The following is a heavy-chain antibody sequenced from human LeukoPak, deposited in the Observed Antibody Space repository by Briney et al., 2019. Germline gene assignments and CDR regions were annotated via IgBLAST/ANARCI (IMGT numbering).Heavy chain of an antibody. Sequence: SETLSLTCTVSGGSISNFYWSWIRQPPGKGLEWIGYIYYSGSTNYNPSLKSRVTISVDTSKNQVSLKLSSVTAADTAVYYCARVDSGSYSRYWGQGTLVTVSS. CDR2: IYYSGST. J-gene: IGHJ4*02. CDR1: GGSISNFY. CDR3: ARVDSGSYSRY. D-gene: IGHD1-26*01. V-gene: IGHV4-59*12.